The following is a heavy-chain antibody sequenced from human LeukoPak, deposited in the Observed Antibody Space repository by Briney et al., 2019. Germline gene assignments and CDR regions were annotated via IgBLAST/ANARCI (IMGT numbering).Heavy chain of an antibody. CDR3: ARSIAVGAFGAFDI. CDR1: GYTFTSYG. V-gene: IGHV1-18*01. J-gene: IGHJ3*02. CDR2: ISAYNGNT. D-gene: IGHD6-19*01. Sequence: ASVKVSCKASGYTFTSYGISWVRQAPGQGLEWMGWISAYNGNTNYAQKLQGRVTMTTDTSTSTAYMELRSLRSDDTVVYYCARSIAVGAFGAFDIWGQGTMVTVSS.